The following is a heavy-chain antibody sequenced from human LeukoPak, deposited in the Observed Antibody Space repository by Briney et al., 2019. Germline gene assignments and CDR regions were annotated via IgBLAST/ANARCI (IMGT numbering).Heavy chain of an antibody. CDR2: IYYSGST. J-gene: IGHJ4*02. V-gene: IGHV4-59*01. CDR3: ARASVEMATILFDY. CDR1: GGSISSYY. D-gene: IGHD5-24*01. Sequence: PSETLSLTCTVSGGSISSYYCSWIRQPPGKGLEWIGYIYYSGSTNYNPSLKSRVTISVDTSKNQFSLKLSSVTAADTAVYYCARASVEMATILFDYWGQGTLVTVSS.